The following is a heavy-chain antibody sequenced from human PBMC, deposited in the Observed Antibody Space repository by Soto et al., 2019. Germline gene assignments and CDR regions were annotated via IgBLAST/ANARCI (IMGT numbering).Heavy chain of an antibody. V-gene: IGHV4-59*01. Sequence: QVQLQESGPGLVKPSETLTLTCTVSGDSFSDYYWNWIRQVPGKGLEWIGFVFHSATTSYNPSLTTRVAISDDTSKKQSSLRLTSVTAADTAIYYCARGQYSSGWPIDHWGQGILVTVSS. J-gene: IGHJ4*02. D-gene: IGHD6-19*01. CDR3: ARGQYSSGWPIDH. CDR1: GDSFSDYY. CDR2: VFHSATT.